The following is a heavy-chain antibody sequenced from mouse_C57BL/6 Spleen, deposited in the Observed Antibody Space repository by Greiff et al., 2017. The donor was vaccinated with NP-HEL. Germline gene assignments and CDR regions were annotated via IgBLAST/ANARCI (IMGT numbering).Heavy chain of an antibody. D-gene: IGHD2-4*01. CDR2: IYPSDSET. Sequence: QVQLQQPGAELVRPGSSVKLSCKASGYTFTSYWMDWVKQRPGQGLEWIGNIYPSDSETHYNQKFKDKATLTVDKSSSTAYMQLSSLTSEDSAVYYCARRDYDYDEGYFDVWGTGTTVTVSS. V-gene: IGHV1-61*01. CDR3: ARRDYDYDEGYFDV. J-gene: IGHJ1*03. CDR1: GYTFTSYW.